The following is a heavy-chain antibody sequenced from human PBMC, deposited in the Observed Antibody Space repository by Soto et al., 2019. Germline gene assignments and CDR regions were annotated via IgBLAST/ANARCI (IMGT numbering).Heavy chain of an antibody. CDR1: GGSISSSNW. CDR3: AKSPRGISTSLLLDY. V-gene: IGHV4-4*02. J-gene: IGHJ4*02. CDR2: IYHSGST. D-gene: IGHD2-2*01. Sequence: PSETLSLTCAVSGGSISSSNWWSWVRQPPGKGLEWIGEIYHSGSTNYNPSLKSRVTISVDKSKNQFSLKLSSVTAADTAVYYCAKSPRGISTSLLLDYWGQGTPVTVSS.